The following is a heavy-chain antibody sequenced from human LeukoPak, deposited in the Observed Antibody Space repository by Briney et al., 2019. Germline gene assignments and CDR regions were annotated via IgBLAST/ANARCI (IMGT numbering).Heavy chain of an antibody. CDR2: IFYSGTT. V-gene: IGHV4-59*11. Sequence: KPSETLSLTCTVSNDSISPLYWGWIRQPPGKGLEFIGYIFYSGTTNFNPSLKSRVTLSVDTSKNQSSLRLNSVTAADTAVYYCARGGSAAKYYFDSWGQGTLVTVSS. CDR3: ARGGSAAKYYFDS. CDR1: NDSISPLY. J-gene: IGHJ4*02. D-gene: IGHD6-13*01.